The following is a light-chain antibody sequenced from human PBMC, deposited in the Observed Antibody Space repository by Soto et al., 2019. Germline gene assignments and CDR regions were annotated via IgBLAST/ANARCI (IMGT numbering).Light chain of an antibody. CDR3: SSYAGSNNVV. CDR2: EFS. CDR1: SSDVGGYNY. Sequence: QSALTQPPSASGSPGQSVTISCTGTSSDVGGYNYVSWYQQHPGKAPKLMIYEFSKRPSGVPDRFSGSKSGNTASLTVSGLQAEDEADYYCSSYAGSNNVVFGGGTKVTVL. J-gene: IGLJ2*01. V-gene: IGLV2-8*01.